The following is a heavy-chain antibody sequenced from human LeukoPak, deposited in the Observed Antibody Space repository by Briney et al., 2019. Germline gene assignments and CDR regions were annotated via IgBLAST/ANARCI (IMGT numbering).Heavy chain of an antibody. J-gene: IGHJ1*01. V-gene: IGHV4-4*07. CDR2: IYTSGST. D-gene: IGHD2-15*01. CDR3: AREIGYCSGGSCYPGYFQH. CDR1: GGSISSYY. Sequence: PSETLSLTCTVSGGSISSYYWSWIRRPAGKGVEWIGRIYTSGSTNYNPSLKSRVTMSVDTSKNQFSLKLSSVTAADTAVYSCAREIGYCSGGSCYPGYFQHWGQGTLVTVSS.